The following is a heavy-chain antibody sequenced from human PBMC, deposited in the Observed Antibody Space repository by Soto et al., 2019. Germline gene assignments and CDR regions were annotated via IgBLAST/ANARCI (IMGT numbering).Heavy chain of an antibody. CDR2: IKSKTDGGPT. J-gene: IGHJ5*02. Sequence: GGSLRLSCAASGFTFSNAWMSWVRQAPGKGLEWVGRIKSKTDGGPTDYAAPVKGRFTISRDDSKNTLYLQMNSLKTEDTAVYYCTRWVRWNNYNWFDPWGQGTLVTVSS. D-gene: IGHD1-1*01. CDR1: GFTFSNAW. CDR3: TRWVRWNNYNWFDP. V-gene: IGHV3-15*01.